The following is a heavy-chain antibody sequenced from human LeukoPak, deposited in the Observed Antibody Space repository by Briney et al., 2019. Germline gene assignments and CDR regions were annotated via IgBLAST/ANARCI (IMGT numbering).Heavy chain of an antibody. Sequence: GSLRLSCAASGFTFSSSGMHRVRKAPGKGLEWVAVISYYGSNKYYADSVKGRFTISRDNSKNTLHLQMNSLRTEDTAIYYCAKGSLGGLANNGDYSVFDYWGQGTLVTVSS. D-gene: IGHD4-17*01. CDR1: GFTFSSSG. CDR2: ISYYGSNK. J-gene: IGHJ4*02. CDR3: AKGSLGGLANNGDYSVFDY. V-gene: IGHV3-30*18.